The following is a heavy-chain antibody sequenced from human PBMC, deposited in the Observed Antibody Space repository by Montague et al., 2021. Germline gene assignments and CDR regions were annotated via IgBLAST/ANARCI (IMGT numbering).Heavy chain of an antibody. CDR1: GDSVSSNDDT. CDR2: TYYRSKWYN. D-gene: IGHD5-24*01. V-gene: IGHV6-1*01. Sequence: CAISGDSVSSNDDTWNCSRQSPSKGLEWLGRTYYRSKWYNEYAISVKGRITVNPDTSKNQFSLLLNSVTPEDTAVYYCARGWQKRFDPWGQGTLVTVSS. J-gene: IGHJ5*02. CDR3: ARGWQKRFDP.